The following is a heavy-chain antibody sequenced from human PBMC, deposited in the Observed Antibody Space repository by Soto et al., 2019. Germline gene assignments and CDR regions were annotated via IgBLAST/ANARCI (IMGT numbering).Heavy chain of an antibody. D-gene: IGHD6-6*01. CDR2: TSASGGVT. V-gene: IGHV3-23*01. J-gene: IGHJ5*02. Sequence: EVQLLESGGELVQPAGSLRLSCAASGFTFYSHAMSWVRQAPGKGLEWVSGTSASGGVTYYADSVKGRFTMSRDKAKNTLWLQMNSLRVEETAVYYCPVIKRRHKYSTSGYRFDPWGPATLVTVSS. CDR1: GFTFYSHA. CDR3: PVIKRRHKYSTSGYRFDP.